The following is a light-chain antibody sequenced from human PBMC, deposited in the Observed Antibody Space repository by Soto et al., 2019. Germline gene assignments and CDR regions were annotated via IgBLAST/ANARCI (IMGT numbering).Light chain of an antibody. V-gene: IGKV1-17*01. Sequence: DIQMTQSPSSLSASVGDRVTIICRASQSVSTRLAWYQQKPGKAPKRLIYAASSLQSGVPSRFSGSGSGTEFTLTISSLQPEDFATYYCLQHNSYPLTFGQGTKVDIK. CDR3: LQHNSYPLT. CDR2: AAS. J-gene: IGKJ1*01. CDR1: QSVSTR.